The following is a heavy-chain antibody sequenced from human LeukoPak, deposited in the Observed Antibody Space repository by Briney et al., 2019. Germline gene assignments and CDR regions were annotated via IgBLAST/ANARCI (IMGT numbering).Heavy chain of an antibody. CDR2: IRSKANSYAT. V-gene: IGHV3-73*01. CDR1: GFTFNSYW. Sequence: GGSLRLSCAASGFTFNSYWMSWVRQASGKGLEWVGRIRSKANSYATAYAASVKGRFTISRDDSKNTAYLQMNSLKTEDTAVYYCTRPNSGSYWPFDYWGQGTLVTVSS. D-gene: IGHD1-26*01. J-gene: IGHJ4*02. CDR3: TRPNSGSYWPFDY.